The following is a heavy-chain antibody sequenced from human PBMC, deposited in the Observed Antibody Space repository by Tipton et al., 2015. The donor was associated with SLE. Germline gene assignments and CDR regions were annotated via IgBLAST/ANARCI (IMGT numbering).Heavy chain of an antibody. V-gene: IGHV4-59*11. CDR1: GGSIGTHY. CDR2: IYYSGST. D-gene: IGHD6-13*01. Sequence: TLSLTCTVSGGSIGTHYWSWIRQPPGKGLEWIGYIYYSGSTNYNPSLKSRVTMSVDTSKNQFSLRLTSLTAADTAVYYCARVVYSFSDAFDIWGQGTLVTVSS. CDR3: ARVVYSFSDAFDI. J-gene: IGHJ3*02.